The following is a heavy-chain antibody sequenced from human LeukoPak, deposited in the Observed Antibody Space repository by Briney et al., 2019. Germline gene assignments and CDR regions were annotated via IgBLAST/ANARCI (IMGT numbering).Heavy chain of an antibody. CDR1: GYTFTNYY. J-gene: IGHJ4*02. V-gene: IGHV1-2*02. CDR3: SRSKTPDY. Sequence: ASVKVSCKASGYTFTNYYIHWVRQAPGQGLEWMGYIYPNSGATNYAQKFQGRVTMTRNTSISTAYMELSSLRSEDTAVYYCSRSKTPDYWGQGTLVTVSS. CDR2: IYPNSGAT.